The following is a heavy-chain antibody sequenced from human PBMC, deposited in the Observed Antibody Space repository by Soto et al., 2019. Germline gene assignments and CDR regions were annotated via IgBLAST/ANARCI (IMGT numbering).Heavy chain of an antibody. J-gene: IGHJ4*02. Sequence: SGPTLVNPTQTLTLTCTFSGFSLSTSGMCVSWIRQPPGKALEWLALIDWDDDKYYSTSLKTRLTISKDTSKNQVVLTMTNMDPVDTATYYCARMAATYYDILTGYSHFDYWGQGTRVTVSS. CDR1: GFSLSTSGMC. D-gene: IGHD3-9*01. CDR3: ARMAATYYDILTGYSHFDY. CDR2: IDWDDDK. V-gene: IGHV2-70*01.